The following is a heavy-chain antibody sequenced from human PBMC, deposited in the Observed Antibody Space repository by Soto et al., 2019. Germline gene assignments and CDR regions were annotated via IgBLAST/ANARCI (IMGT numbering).Heavy chain of an antibody. CDR3: ARSGLPLIEILDY. CDR1: GFTFSDYY. V-gene: IGHV3-11*01. Sequence: LRLSCAASGFTFSDYYMNWIRQAPGQGLEWLSFINPRGETRYIADSIRGRFTFSRDNARRSLYVQMNSLRAEDTAVYYCARSGLPLIEILDYWGHGTLVTVSS. D-gene: IGHD1-1*01. CDR2: INPRGETR. J-gene: IGHJ4*01.